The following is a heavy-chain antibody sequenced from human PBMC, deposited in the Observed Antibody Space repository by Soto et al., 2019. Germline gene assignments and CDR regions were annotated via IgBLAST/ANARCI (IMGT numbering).Heavy chain of an antibody. J-gene: IGHJ3*01. CDR3: VRDRRLRGHPFDL. CDR1: GFSFSSSW. D-gene: IGHD2-21*02. V-gene: IGHV3-74*03. Sequence: EVQLVESGGGLVQPGGSLRLSCAASGFSFSSSWMHWVRQAPGKGLVWVSRISFDGTATSSADAVKGRFIISRDTAKNTLFLQMHNLRADDTAMYYCVRDRRLRGHPFDLWGQGTVVSVSS. CDR2: ISFDGTAT.